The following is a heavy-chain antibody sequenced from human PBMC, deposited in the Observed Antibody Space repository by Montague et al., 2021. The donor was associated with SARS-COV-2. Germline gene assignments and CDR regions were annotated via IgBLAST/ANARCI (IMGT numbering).Heavy chain of an antibody. CDR3: ARGPTNNIGMVATRLDY. CDR1: GGSFSGYY. J-gene: IGHJ4*02. CDR2: INHSGST. Sequence: SETLSLTCAVYGGSFSGYYWNWIRQPPGEGLEWIGEINHSGSTNYNPSLKSRVTISVDTSNNQFSLKLTSVTAADTAVYYCARGPTNNIGMVATRLDYWGRGTLVTVSS. D-gene: IGHD5-12*01. V-gene: IGHV4-34*01.